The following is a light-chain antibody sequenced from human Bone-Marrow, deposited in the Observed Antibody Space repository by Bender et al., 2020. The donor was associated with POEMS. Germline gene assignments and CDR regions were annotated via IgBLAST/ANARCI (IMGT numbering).Light chain of an antibody. J-gene: IGLJ2*01. CDR2: EGS. V-gene: IGLV2-14*02. CDR1: SSDVGSYNL. Sequence: QSALTQPASVSGSPGQSITIPCTGTSSDVGSYNLVSWYQQHPGKAPKLIIYEGSKRPSGVSNRFSGSKSGNTASLTVSGLQAEDEADYYCSSYAGSNNFVVFGGGTKLTVL. CDR3: SSYAGSNNFVV.